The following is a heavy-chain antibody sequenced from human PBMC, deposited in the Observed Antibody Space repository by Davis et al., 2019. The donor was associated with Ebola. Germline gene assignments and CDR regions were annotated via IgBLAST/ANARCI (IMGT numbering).Heavy chain of an antibody. V-gene: IGHV1-2*02. CDR2: INPNSGGT. J-gene: IGHJ4*02. D-gene: IGHD3-3*01. CDR1: GYTFTGYY. Sequence: ASVKVSCKASGYTFTGYYMHWVRQAPGQGLEWMGWINPNSGGTNYAQKFQGRVTMTRDTSTSTVYMELSSLRSEDTAVYYCARGRITIFGLGYWGQGTLVTVSS. CDR3: ARGRITIFGLGY.